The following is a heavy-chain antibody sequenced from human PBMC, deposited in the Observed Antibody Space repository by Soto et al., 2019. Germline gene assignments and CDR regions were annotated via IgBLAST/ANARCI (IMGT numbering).Heavy chain of an antibody. CDR3: ANSHIVVVPAARFDY. CDR1: GFSLSTSGVG. J-gene: IGHJ4*02. Sequence: GSGPTLVNPTQPLTLTCTFSGFSLSTSGVGVGWIRQPPGKALEWLALIYCDDDKRYSPSLKSRLTITKDTSKNKVVLTMTNMDPVDTATYYCANSHIVVVPAARFDYWGQGTLVTVSS. V-gene: IGHV2-5*02. CDR2: IYCDDDK. D-gene: IGHD2-2*01.